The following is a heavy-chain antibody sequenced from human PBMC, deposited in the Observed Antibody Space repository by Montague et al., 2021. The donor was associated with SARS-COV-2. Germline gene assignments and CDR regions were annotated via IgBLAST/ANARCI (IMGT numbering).Heavy chain of an antibody. V-gene: IGHV4-4*02. CDR3: ARGVAGEYRAVGKISDFSWFDL. Sequence: SETLSLTCAVSGDSISSRSWWSWVRQSPGKGLEWIADVYHTGSTXYNASLPSRVSLSVDKSNNQFSLKLTSVTAADTAVSFCARGVAGEYRAVGKISDFSWFDLWGQGILVTVSS. CDR1: GDSISSRSW. CDR2: VYHTGST. J-gene: IGHJ4*03. D-gene: IGHD2-21*01.